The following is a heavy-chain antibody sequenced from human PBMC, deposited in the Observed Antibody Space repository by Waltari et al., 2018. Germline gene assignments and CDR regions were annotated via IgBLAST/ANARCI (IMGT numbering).Heavy chain of an antibody. Sequence: QVQLQESGPGLVKPSETLSLTCTVSGGPISSYYWSWIRQPAGKGLEWIGRIYTSGSTNYNPSLKSRVTMSVDTSKNQFSLKLSSVTAADTAVYYCARVHPIAAASTVDYWGQGTLVTVSS. J-gene: IGHJ4*02. CDR3: ARVHPIAAASTVDY. CDR1: GGPISSYY. CDR2: IYTSGST. V-gene: IGHV4-4*07. D-gene: IGHD6-13*01.